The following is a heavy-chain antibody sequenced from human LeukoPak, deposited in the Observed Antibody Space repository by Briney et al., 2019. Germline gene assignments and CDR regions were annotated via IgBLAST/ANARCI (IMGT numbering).Heavy chain of an antibody. V-gene: IGHV3-23*01. CDR3: AKARPVEWELSYPYQDSDY. D-gene: IGHD1-26*01. CDR1: GFTFSNSA. J-gene: IGHJ4*02. Sequence: GGSLRLSCAASGFTFSNSAMSWVRQAPGKGLEWVSGISGSGGSTYYADSVKGRFTISRDNSKNTLYLQMNSLRAEDTAVYYCAKARPVEWELSYPYQDSDYWGQGTLVTVSS. CDR2: ISGSGGST.